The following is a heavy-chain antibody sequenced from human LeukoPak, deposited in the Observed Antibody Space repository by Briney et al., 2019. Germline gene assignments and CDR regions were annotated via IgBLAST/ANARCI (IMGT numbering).Heavy chain of an antibody. D-gene: IGHD3-9*01. CDR3: ARDTTYYDILTGYDY. J-gene: IGHJ4*02. Sequence: GASVTVSCKASGYTFTGYYMHWVRQAPGQGLEWMGWINPNRGGTNYAQKFEGRVTMTRDTSISTAYMELSRLRSDDTAVYYCARDTTYYDILTGYDYWGQGTLVTVSS. CDR2: INPNRGGT. CDR1: GYTFTGYY. V-gene: IGHV1-2*02.